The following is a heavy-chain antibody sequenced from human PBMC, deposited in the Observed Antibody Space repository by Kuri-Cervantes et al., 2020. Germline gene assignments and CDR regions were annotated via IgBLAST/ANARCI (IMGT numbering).Heavy chain of an antibody. CDR1: GGSISSGSYY. V-gene: IGHV4-61*02. CDR2: IYTSGST. D-gene: IGHD3-10*01. J-gene: IGHJ6*02. Sequence: SCTVSGGSISSGSYYWSWIRQPAGKGLEWIGRIYTSGSTNYNPSLRSRVTISVDTSKNQFSLKLSSVTAADTAVYYCARGSGGELLWFGELTKYYYYYGMDVWGQGTTVTVYS. CDR3: ARGSGGELLWFGELTKYYYYYGMDV.